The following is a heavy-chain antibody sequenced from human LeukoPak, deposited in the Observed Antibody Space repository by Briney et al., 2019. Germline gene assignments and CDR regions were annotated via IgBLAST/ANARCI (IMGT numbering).Heavy chain of an antibody. CDR3: ARDTYNWNVDTFDP. Sequence: PSETLSLTCNVSGGSISSYYWSWIRQPPGKGLEWIGYIYYSGSTNYNPSLKSRVTISVDTSKNQFSLKLSSVTAAGTAVYYCARDTYNWNVDTFDPWGQGTLVTVSS. CDR2: IYYSGST. J-gene: IGHJ5*02. V-gene: IGHV4-59*12. D-gene: IGHD1-20*01. CDR1: GGSISSYY.